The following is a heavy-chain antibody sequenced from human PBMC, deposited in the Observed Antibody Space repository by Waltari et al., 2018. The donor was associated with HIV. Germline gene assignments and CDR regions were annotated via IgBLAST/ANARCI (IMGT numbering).Heavy chain of an antibody. CDR1: GGTFSSYA. CDR2: IIPILGIA. Sequence: QVQLVQSGAEVKKPGSSVKVSCKASGGTFSSYAISWVRQAPGQGLEWMGRIIPILGIANYAQKFQGRVTITADKSTSTAYMELSSLRSEDTAVYYCARVGYCSSTSCPPPHWFDPWGQGTLVTVSS. V-gene: IGHV1-69*04. CDR3: ARVGYCSSTSCPPPHWFDP. J-gene: IGHJ5*02. D-gene: IGHD2-2*01.